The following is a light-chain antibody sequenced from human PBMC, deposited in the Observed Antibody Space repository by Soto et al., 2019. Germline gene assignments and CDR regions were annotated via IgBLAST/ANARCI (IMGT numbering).Light chain of an antibody. Sequence: EIVLPQSPGTLSLSPGERATLSCRASQSVSSSYFAWYQQKPGQAPRQLIYGASSRATGIPDRFRGSGSGTDFTLTINRLEPEDFAVYYCQHYRTSFGGGTRVEIK. CDR3: QHYRTS. CDR1: QSVSSSY. J-gene: IGKJ4*02. CDR2: GAS. V-gene: IGKV3-20*01.